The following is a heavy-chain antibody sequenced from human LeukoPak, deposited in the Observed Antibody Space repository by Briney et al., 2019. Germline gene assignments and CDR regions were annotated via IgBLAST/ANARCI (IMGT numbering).Heavy chain of an antibody. Sequence: GGSLRLSCAASGFTFSSYGMHWVRQAPGKGLEWVAVISYDGSNKYYADSVKGRFTISRDNSKNTLYLQMNSLRAEDTAVYYCAKDLIDYYYGSGSFIWGQGTMVTVSS. D-gene: IGHD3-10*01. CDR2: ISYDGSNK. J-gene: IGHJ3*02. CDR1: GFTFSSYG. CDR3: AKDLIDYYYGSGSFI. V-gene: IGHV3-30*18.